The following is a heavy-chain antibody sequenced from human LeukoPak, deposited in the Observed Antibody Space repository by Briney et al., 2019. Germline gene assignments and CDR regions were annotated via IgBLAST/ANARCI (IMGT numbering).Heavy chain of an antibody. CDR1: GGPISSGGYY. CDR2: IYYSGST. J-gene: IGHJ4*02. V-gene: IGHV4-31*03. Sequence: SETLSLTCTVSGGPISSGGYYWSWIRQHPGKGLEWIGYIYYSGSTYYNPSLKSRVTISVDTSKSQFSLKLSSVTAADTAVYYCARESGSYHIDYWGQGTLVTVSS. D-gene: IGHD1-26*01. CDR3: ARESGSYHIDY.